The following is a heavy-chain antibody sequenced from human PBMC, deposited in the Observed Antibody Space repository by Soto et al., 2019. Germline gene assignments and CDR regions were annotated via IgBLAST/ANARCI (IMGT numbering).Heavy chain of an antibody. CDR3: XXXXXXXXXXXXXXXXXFDI. V-gene: IGHV4-39*01. Sequence: QLQLQESGPGLVKPSETLSLTCTVSGGSISSSSYYWGWIRQPPGKGLEWIGSIYYSGSTYYNPSXKSXXXXXXXXXXXXXXXXXXXXXXXXXXXXXXXXXXXXXXXXXXXXXXXFDIWGQGTMVTVSS. CDR2: IYYSGST. CDR1: GGSISSSSYY. J-gene: IGHJ3*02.